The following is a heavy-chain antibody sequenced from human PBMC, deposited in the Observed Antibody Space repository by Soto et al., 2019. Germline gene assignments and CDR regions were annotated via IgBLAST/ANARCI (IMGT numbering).Heavy chain of an antibody. CDR3: ARANRRGGYSYGPTYYGMDV. J-gene: IGHJ6*02. V-gene: IGHV1-69*06. CDR2: IIPILGTA. CDR1: GGTFSSYA. Sequence: GASVKVSCKASGGTFSSYAISWVRQAPGQGLEWMGGIIPILGTANYAQKFQGRVTIPADKSTSTAYMELSRLSSEDTAVYYCARANRRGGYSYGPTYYGMDVWGQGTMVTVSS. D-gene: IGHD5-18*01.